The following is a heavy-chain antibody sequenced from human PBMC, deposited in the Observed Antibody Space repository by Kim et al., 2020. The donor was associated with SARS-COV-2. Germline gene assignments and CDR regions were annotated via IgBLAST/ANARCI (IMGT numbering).Heavy chain of an antibody. CDR3: ARGLISMIVVVMGGRRN. Sequence: ASVKVSCKASGYTFTGYYMHWVRQAPGQGLEWMGWINPNSGGTNYAQKFQGRVTMTRDMSISTAYMELSRLRSDDTAVYYCARGLISMIVVVMGGRRNWGQGTLVTVSS. D-gene: IGHD3-22*01. CDR2: INPNSGGT. V-gene: IGHV1-2*02. J-gene: IGHJ4*02. CDR1: GYTFTGYY.